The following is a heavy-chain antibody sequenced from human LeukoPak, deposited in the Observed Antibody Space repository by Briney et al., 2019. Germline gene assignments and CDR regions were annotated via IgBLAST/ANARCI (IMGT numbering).Heavy chain of an antibody. CDR2: INPDSGFT. CDR1: GYKFTDDY. CDR3: APTAEAYTSWWKV. D-gene: IGHD3-16*01. Sequence: ASVKVSCKASGYKFTDDYMHWVRQAPGQGLEFMGWINPDSGFTNYTQKFKGRVTMTRDTSISTAYLEVRSLTSDDTAVYYCAPTAEAYTSWWKVWGQGTLVTVSS. J-gene: IGHJ4*02. V-gene: IGHV1-2*02.